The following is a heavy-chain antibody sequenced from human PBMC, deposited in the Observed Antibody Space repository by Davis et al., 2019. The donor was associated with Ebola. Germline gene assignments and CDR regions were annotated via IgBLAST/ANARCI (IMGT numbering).Heavy chain of an antibody. V-gene: IGHV6-1*01. D-gene: IGHD3-16*01. CDR3: VRGWGRSGLDV. J-gene: IGHJ6*02. CDR1: GDSVYGNNGA. Sequence: HSQTLSLTCAISGDSVYGNNGAWNWIRQSPSRGLDWLGRTYYTSKWHNDYAESVKSRITINPDTSTNQLSLQLNSVTPEDTAVYYCVRGWGRSGLDVWGQGTTVTVSS. CDR2: TYYTSKWHN.